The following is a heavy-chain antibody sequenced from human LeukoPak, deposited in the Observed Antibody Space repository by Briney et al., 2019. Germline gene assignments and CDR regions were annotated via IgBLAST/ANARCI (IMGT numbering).Heavy chain of an antibody. Sequence: GSSVKVSCKASGGTFSSYTISWVRQAPGQGLEWMGRIIPILGIANYAQKFQGRVTITADKSASTAYMELSSLRSEDTAVYYCASLRSAVTAALGYWGQGTLVTVSS. CDR2: IIPILGIA. CDR3: ASLRSAVTAALGY. V-gene: IGHV1-69*02. D-gene: IGHD4-11*01. CDR1: GGTFSSYT. J-gene: IGHJ4*02.